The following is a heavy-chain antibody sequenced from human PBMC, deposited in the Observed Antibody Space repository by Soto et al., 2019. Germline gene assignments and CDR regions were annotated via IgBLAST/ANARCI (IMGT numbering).Heavy chain of an antibody. V-gene: IGHV1-69*19. Sequence: QVQLVQSGAEVKKPGSSVKVSCKASGGTFSSYAISWVRQAPGQGLEWMGGIIPIFGTANYAQKFQGRIIIAGYESTRRPYKRQSSERSEAATVYSGARAGIAERTGDAFDIWGQGTMVTAS. CDR1: GGTFSSYA. CDR3: ARAGIAERTGDAFDI. CDR2: IIPIFGTA. D-gene: IGHD6-13*01. J-gene: IGHJ3*02.